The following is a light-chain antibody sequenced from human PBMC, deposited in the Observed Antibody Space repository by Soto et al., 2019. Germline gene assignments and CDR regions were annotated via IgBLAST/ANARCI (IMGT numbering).Light chain of an antibody. Sequence: IVSTQPPATRVVSQTVGATRPGGASQGIGATFDWYQQKTGQPPSFAIYDTSIRATGVPARFSGSRSGAEFTLTIRRMQPEDFAVYYCQLYGCSPPTVGQGTMG. CDR3: QLYGCSPPT. J-gene: IGKJ1*01. CDR2: DTS. V-gene: IGKV3D-20*01. CDR1: QGIGATF.